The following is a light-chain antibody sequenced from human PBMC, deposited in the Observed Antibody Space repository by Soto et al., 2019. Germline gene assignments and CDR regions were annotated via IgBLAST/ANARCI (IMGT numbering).Light chain of an antibody. J-gene: IGLJ1*01. V-gene: IGLV2-23*01. Sequence: ALTQPASVSGSPGQSITISCTGTSSDVGSYNLVSWYQQHPGKAPKLMIYEGSKRPSGVSNRFSGSKSGNTASLTISGLQAEDEADYYCCSYAGSSTFYVFGTGTKVTVL. CDR1: SSDVGSYNL. CDR2: EGS. CDR3: CSYAGSSTFYV.